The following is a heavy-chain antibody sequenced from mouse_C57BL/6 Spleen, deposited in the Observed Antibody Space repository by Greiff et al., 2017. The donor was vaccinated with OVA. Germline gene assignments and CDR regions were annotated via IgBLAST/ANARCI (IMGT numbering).Heavy chain of an antibody. CDR3: ARDDYDVDFDV. CDR1: GYSITSGYY. CDR2: ISYDGSN. J-gene: IGHJ1*03. V-gene: IGHV3-6*01. D-gene: IGHD2-4*01. Sequence: EVKLQESGPGLVKPSQSLSLTCSVTGYSITSGYYWNWIRQFPGNKLEWMGYISYDGSNNYNPSLKNRISITRDTSKNQFFLKLNSVTTEDTATYYCARDDYDVDFDVWGTGTTVTVSS.